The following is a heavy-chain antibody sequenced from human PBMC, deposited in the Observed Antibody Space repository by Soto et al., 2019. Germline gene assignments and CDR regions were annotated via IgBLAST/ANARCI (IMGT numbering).Heavy chain of an antibody. J-gene: IGHJ3*02. CDR3: ARATVTTNDAFDI. Sequence: ASVKVSCKASGYTFTSYGIGWVRQAPGQGLEWMGWISAYNGNTNYAQKLQGRVTMTTDTSTSTAYMELRSLRSDYTAVYYCARATVTTNDAFDIWGQGTMVTVSS. V-gene: IGHV1-18*01. D-gene: IGHD4-17*01. CDR1: GYTFTSYG. CDR2: ISAYNGNT.